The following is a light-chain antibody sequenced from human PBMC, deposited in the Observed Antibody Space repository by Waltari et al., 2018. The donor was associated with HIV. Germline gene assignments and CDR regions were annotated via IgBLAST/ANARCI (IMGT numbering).Light chain of an antibody. CDR3: CSYAGGYTWV. J-gene: IGLJ3*02. CDR1: STDVGNYNY. V-gene: IGLV2-11*01. CDR2: DVT. Sequence: QSALTQPRSVSGSPGQSVTISCTGTSTDVGNYNYLSWYQHHPGKGPELIIYDVTKRPSGVPDRFSGSKSGNTASLTISGLQAEDEADYYCCSYAGGYTWVFGGGTKLTVL.